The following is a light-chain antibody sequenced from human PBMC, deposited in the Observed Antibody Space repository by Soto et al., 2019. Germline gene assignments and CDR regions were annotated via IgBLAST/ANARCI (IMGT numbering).Light chain of an antibody. V-gene: IGLV1-51*02. Sequence: QSVLTQPPSVSAAPGQKVTISCSGSSSNIGNNYVSWYQQLPGTAPKLLIYEDNKRPSGIPDRFSGSKSGMSATLGITGLQTGDEADYYCGTWDSSLSGWVFGGGVFGGGTKLTVL. CDR1: SSNIGNNY. J-gene: IGLJ3*02. CDR2: EDN. CDR3: GTWDSSLSGWVFGGGV.